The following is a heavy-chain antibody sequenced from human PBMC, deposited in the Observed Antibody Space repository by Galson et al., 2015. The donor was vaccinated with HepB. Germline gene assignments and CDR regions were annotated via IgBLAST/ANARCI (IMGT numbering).Heavy chain of an antibody. Sequence: SVKVSCKASGYTFTAYFMHWVRQAPGQGLEWMGRINPNSGGTTFAQNFQGRVTMTRDTSSSTAYMDLSSLRPDDTAVYYCARDGTGSANYHMDVWGKGTKVTVSS. D-gene: IGHD2-8*02. CDR2: INPNSGGT. J-gene: IGHJ6*03. V-gene: IGHV1-2*06. CDR1: GYTFTAYF. CDR3: ARDGTGSANYHMDV.